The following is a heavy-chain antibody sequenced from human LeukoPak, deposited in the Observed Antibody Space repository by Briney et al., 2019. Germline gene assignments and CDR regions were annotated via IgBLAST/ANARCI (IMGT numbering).Heavy chain of an antibody. CDR1: GFTLSNYA. Sequence: GGSLRLSCAASGFTLSNYAMSWVRQAPGKGLEWVSGISGSGGSTYYADSVKGRFTISRDNSKNTLYLQMNSLRAEDTAVYYCAKGDTAMVTGPYYYYYYGMDVWGQGTTVTVSS. D-gene: IGHD5-18*01. J-gene: IGHJ6*02. V-gene: IGHV3-23*01. CDR3: AKGDTAMVTGPYYYYYYGMDV. CDR2: ISGSGGST.